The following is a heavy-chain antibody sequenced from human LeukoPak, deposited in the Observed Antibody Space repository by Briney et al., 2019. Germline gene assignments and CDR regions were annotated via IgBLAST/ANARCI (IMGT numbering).Heavy chain of an antibody. CDR1: GESFSDYY. Sequence: NSSETLSLTCAVYGESFSDYYWSWIRQPPGKGLEWVGEINHSGRTNYKPSLKSRATISVDTSKNQFSLTLSSVTVAVTGVYYCARVDYGDYSKDFDYWGQGTLVTVAS. V-gene: IGHV4-34*01. CDR2: INHSGRT. CDR3: ARVDYGDYSKDFDY. D-gene: IGHD4-17*01. J-gene: IGHJ4*02.